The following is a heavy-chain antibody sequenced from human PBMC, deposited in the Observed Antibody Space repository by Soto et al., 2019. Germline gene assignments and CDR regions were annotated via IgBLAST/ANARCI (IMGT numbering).Heavy chain of an antibody. J-gene: IGHJ5*02. Sequence: ASVKVSCKASGGTFSSYAISWVRQAPGQGLEWMGGIIPIFGTANYAQKFQGRVTITADESTSTAYMELSSLRSEDTAVYYCARDRGRDCSGGSCYYFQSNWFDPWGQGTLVTVSS. D-gene: IGHD2-15*01. CDR2: IIPIFGTA. V-gene: IGHV1-69*13. CDR3: ARDRGRDCSGGSCYYFQSNWFDP. CDR1: GGTFSSYA.